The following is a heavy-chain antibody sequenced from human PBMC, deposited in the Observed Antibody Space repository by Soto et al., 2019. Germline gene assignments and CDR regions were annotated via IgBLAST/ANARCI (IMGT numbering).Heavy chain of an antibody. Sequence: GASVKVSCKASGYTFTSYGISWVRQAPGQGLEWMGGISAYNGNTNYAQKLQGRVTITTDTSTSTAYMELRSLRSDDTAVYYCAIGGFTIFGVNWFDPWGQGTLVTVSS. CDR2: ISAYNGNT. CDR1: GYTFTSYG. V-gene: IGHV1-18*01. J-gene: IGHJ5*02. CDR3: AIGGFTIFGVNWFDP. D-gene: IGHD3-3*01.